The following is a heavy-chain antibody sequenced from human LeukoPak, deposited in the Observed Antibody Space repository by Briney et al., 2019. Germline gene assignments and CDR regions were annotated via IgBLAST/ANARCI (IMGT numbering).Heavy chain of an antibody. V-gene: IGHV1-18*01. CDR2: ISAYNGNT. Sequence: ASVRVSCKASGCTFTSYGISWVRQAPGQGLEWMGWISAYNGNTNYGQKLQGRVTMTTDTSTSTAYMELRSLRSDDTAVYYCARGHKYSGSGSFDYWGQGTLVTVSS. J-gene: IGHJ4*02. D-gene: IGHD5-12*01. CDR1: GCTFTSYG. CDR3: ARGHKYSGSGSFDY.